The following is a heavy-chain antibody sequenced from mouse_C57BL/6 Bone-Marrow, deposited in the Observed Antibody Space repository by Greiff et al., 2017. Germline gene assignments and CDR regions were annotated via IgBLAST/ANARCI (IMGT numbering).Heavy chain of an antibody. V-gene: IGHV5-17*01. D-gene: IGHD1-1*01. Sequence: EVHLVESGGGLVKPGGSLKLSCAASGFTFSDYGMHWVRQAPEKGLEWVAYISSGSSTIYYADTVKGRFTISRDNAKNTLFLQMTSLRSEDTAMYYCARPLYGSSLYYAMDYWGQGTPVTVSS. J-gene: IGHJ4*01. CDR3: ARPLYGSSLYYAMDY. CDR1: GFTFSDYG. CDR2: ISSGSSTI.